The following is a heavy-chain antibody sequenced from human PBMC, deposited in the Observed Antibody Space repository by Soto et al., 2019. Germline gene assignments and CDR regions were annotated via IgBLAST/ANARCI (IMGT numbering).Heavy chain of an antibody. Sequence: QVQLVQSGAEVKKPGASVKVSCKASGYTFTSYDINWVRQATGQGLEWMGWMNPNSGNTGYAQKFQGRVTMTRNTSIRTADRELSSLRSEDKGVYYCARGCSSTSCYPIGFGDYYYGMDVWGQGTTVTVS. CDR2: MNPNSGNT. J-gene: IGHJ6*02. D-gene: IGHD2-2*01. V-gene: IGHV1-8*01. CDR3: ARGCSSTSCYPIGFGDYYYGMDV. CDR1: GYTFTSYD.